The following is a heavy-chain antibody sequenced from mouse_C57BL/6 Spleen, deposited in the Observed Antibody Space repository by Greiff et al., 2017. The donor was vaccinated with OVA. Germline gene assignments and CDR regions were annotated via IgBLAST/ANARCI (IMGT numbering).Heavy chain of an antibody. Sequence: QVHVKQPGAELVRPGSSVKLSCKASGYTFTSYWMHWVKQRPIQGLEWIGNIDPSDSETHYNQKFKDKATLTVDKSSSTAYMQLSSLTSEDSAVYYCAREDEYGFDYWGQGTTLTVSS. D-gene: IGHD5-2*01. V-gene: IGHV1-52*01. J-gene: IGHJ2*01. CDR1: GYTFTSYW. CDR3: AREDEYGFDY. CDR2: IDPSDSET.